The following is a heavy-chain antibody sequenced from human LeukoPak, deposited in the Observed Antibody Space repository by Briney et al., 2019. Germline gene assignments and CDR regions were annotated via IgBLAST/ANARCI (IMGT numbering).Heavy chain of an antibody. V-gene: IGHV4-34*01. CDR2: INHSGST. CDR1: GGSFSGYY. D-gene: IGHD3-9*01. CDR3: ARGVGNDDILTGYYGGREYYFDY. J-gene: IGHJ4*02. Sequence: SETLSLTCAVYGGSFSGYYWSWIRQPPGKGLEWIGEINHSGSTNYNPSLKSRVTISVDKSKNQFSLKLSSVTAADTAVYYCARGVGNDDILTGYYGGREYYFDYWGQGTLVTVSS.